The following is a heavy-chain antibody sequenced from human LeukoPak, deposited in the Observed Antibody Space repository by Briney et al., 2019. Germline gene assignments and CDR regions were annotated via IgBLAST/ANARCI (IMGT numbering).Heavy chain of an antibody. CDR2: IYSSGST. CDR1: GASISAFH. V-gene: IGHV4-4*07. J-gene: IGHJ4*02. CDR3: ARKDGDY. Sequence: SATLSLTCAVSGASISAFHWTGFRQPAGKTLEWIGLIYSSGSTLFNPSLKTRVAISLDLTKNQLSLRLTSLTAADTAVYYCARKDGDYWGQGTLVTVSS.